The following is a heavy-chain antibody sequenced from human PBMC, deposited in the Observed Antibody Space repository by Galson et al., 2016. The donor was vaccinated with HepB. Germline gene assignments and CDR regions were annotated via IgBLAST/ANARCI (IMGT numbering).Heavy chain of an antibody. Sequence: PALVKPTQTLTLTCTFSGFSLSTSGVGVGWIRQPPGKALEWLGVIHWDDDQRYSPSLRNRLTITKDTSKNQVVLTMSNMDPVDTATYYCAHSPGYGDYQVVWGQGTLVTVSS. V-gene: IGHV2-5*02. D-gene: IGHD4-17*01. J-gene: IGHJ4*02. CDR3: AHSPGYGDYQVV. CDR2: IHWDDDQ. CDR1: GFSLSTSGVG.